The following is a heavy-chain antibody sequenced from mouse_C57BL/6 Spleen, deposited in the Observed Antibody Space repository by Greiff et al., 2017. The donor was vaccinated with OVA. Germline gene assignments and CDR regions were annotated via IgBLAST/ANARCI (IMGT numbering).Heavy chain of an antibody. V-gene: IGHV1-82*01. Sequence: QVQLQQSGPELVKPGASVKISCKASGYAFSSSWMNWVKQRPGKGLEWIGRIYPGDGDTNYNGKFKGKATLTADKSSSTAYMQLSSLTSEDSAVYFCARRLDSTTDFDDWGKGTTLTVSA. CDR3: ARRLDSTTDFDD. CDR2: IYPGDGDT. D-gene: IGHD1-1*01. J-gene: IGHJ2*01. CDR1: GYAFSSSW.